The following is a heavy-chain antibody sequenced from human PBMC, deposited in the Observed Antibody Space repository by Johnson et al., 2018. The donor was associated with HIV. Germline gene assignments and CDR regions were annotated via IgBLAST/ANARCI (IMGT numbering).Heavy chain of an antibody. J-gene: IGHJ3*02. D-gene: IGHD3-16*01. CDR3: AKDIGDYVPGHAFDI. CDR1: GFTFDDYA. V-gene: IGHV3-9*01. Sequence: VQLVESGGGLVQPGGSLRLSCAASGFTFDDYAMHWVRQAPGKGLEWVSGISWNSGSIGYADSVKGRFTISRDNAKNSLYLQMNSLRAEDTALYYCAKDIGDYVPGHAFDIWGQGTMVTVSS. CDR2: ISWNSGSI.